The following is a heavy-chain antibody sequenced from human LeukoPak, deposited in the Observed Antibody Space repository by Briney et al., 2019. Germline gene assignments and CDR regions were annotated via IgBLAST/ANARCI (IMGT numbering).Heavy chain of an antibody. D-gene: IGHD2-2*01. CDR1: GFTFSSHT. V-gene: IGHV3-21*04. Sequence: GSLRLSCAASGFTFSSHTMNWVRQAPGKGLEWVSSISSSIGSYIYYANSVKGRFTISRDNAKDSLYLQMNSLRAEDTAVYYCAKGEYQLPMDYWGQGTLVTVSS. J-gene: IGHJ4*02. CDR3: AKGEYQLPMDY. CDR2: ISSSIGSYI.